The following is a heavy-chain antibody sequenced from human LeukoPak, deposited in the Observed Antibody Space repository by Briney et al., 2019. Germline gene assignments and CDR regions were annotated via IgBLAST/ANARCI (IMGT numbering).Heavy chain of an antibody. J-gene: IGHJ6*03. CDR2: ISGSGGST. Sequence: RGSLRLSCAASGFTFSSYAMSWVRQAPGKGLEWVSAISGSGGSTYYADSVKGRFTISRDNSKNTLYLQMNSLRAEDTAVYYCAKGQQNWYYYYMDVWGKGTTVTVSS. CDR3: AKGQQNWYYYYMDV. CDR1: GFTFSSYA. V-gene: IGHV3-23*01. D-gene: IGHD1-1*01.